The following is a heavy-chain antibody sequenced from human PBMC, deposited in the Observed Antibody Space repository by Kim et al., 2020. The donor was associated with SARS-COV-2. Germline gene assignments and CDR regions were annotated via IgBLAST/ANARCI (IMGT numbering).Heavy chain of an antibody. V-gene: IGHV1-69*13. CDR3: ASGGRHLGKYCTRSACLNDDYYGMDV. D-gene: IGHD2-15*01. Sequence: SVKVSCKSSGGTFGNYGITWVRQAPGQGLEWMGGIIPFFEAPNYAETFQGRVTITAVESTSTAYMELFSLGFDDTAVYYCASGGRHLGKYCTRSACLNDDYYGMDVWGQGTTVTVSS. CDR2: IIPFFEAP. J-gene: IGHJ6*02. CDR1: GGTFGNYG.